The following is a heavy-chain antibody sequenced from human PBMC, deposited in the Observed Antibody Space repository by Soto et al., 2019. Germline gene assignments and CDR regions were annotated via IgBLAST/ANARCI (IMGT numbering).Heavy chain of an antibody. J-gene: IGHJ3*02. D-gene: IGHD1-26*01. CDR3: ARESRFSGSYAFDI. CDR2: ISSSSSYI. V-gene: IGHV3-21*01. Sequence: GGSLRLSCAVSGFTFSSYSMNWVRQAPGKGLEWVSSISSSSSYIYYADSVKGRFTISRDNAKNSLYLQMNSLRAEDTAVYYCARESRFSGSYAFDIWGQGTMVTVSS. CDR1: GFTFSSYS.